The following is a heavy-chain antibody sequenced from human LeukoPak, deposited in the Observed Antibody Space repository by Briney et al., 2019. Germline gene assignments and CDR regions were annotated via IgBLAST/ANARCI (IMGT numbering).Heavy chain of an antibody. V-gene: IGHV3-64*01. CDR3: ARAVYDSSGYYYDY. D-gene: IGHD3-22*01. CDR2: ISSNGGST. CDR1: GFTFSSYA. J-gene: IGHJ4*02. Sequence: GRSLRLSCAASGFTFSSYAMHWVRQAPGKGLEYVSAISSNGGSTYYANSVKGRFTISRDNSKNTLYLQMGSLRAEDMAVYYCARAVYDSSGYYYDYWGQGTLVTVSS.